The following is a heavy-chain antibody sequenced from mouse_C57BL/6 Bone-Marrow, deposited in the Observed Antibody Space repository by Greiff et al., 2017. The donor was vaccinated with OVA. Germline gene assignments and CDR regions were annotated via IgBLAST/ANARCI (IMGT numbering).Heavy chain of an antibody. V-gene: IGHV1-64*01. CDR1: GYTFTSYW. CDR3: ARLFAY. CDR2: IHPNSGST. J-gene: IGHJ3*01. Sequence: QVQLKQPGAELVKPGASVKLSCKASGYTFTSYWMHWVKQRPGHGLEWIGMIHPNSGSTNYNEKFKSKATLTVDKSSSTAYMQLSSLTAEDSAVYYCARLFAYWGQGTLVTVSA.